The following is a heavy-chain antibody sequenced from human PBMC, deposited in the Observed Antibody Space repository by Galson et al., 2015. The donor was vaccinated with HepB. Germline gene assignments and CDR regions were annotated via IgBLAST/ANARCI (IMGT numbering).Heavy chain of an antibody. J-gene: IGHJ6*02. CDR2: ISTSSNTI. V-gene: IGHV3-48*02. CDR1: GFPFSSYD. CDR3: ARDGWHRLFDYYGLDV. Sequence: SLRLSCAASGFPFSSYDMNWVRQAPGKGLEWVSYISTSSNTIYYADSVKGRFTISRDNAQTTLYLQMNSLRDEDTAVYYCARDGWHRLFDYYGLDVWGQGTTVTVSS.